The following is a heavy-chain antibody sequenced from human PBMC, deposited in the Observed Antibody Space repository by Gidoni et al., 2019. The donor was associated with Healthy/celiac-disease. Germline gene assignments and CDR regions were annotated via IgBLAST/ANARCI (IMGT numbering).Heavy chain of an antibody. CDR2: IYYSGST. CDR3: ARDYYGSANFDY. V-gene: IGHV4-59*01. CDR1: GGSISSYY. Sequence: QVQLQESGPGLVKPSETLSLTCTVSGGSISSYYWSWIRQPPGKGLEWIGYIYYSGSTNYNPSLKSRVTISVDTSKNQFSLKLSSVTAADTAVYYCARDYYGSANFDYWGQGTLVTVSS. D-gene: IGHD3-10*01. J-gene: IGHJ4*02.